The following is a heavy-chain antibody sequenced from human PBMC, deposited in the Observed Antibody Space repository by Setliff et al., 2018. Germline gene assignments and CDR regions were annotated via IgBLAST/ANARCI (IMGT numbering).Heavy chain of an antibody. J-gene: IGHJ3*02. CDR3: ARGDGTLGDAFDI. CDR2: VYTSGST. V-gene: IGHV4-4*08. CDR1: GGSISSYY. Sequence: SETLSLTCTVSGGSISSYYWSWIRQPPGKGLEWIGYVYTSGSTNYNPSLKSRVTISFNTSKNQISLKLSSVTAADTAVYYCARGDGTLGDAFDIWGQGTMVTVSS.